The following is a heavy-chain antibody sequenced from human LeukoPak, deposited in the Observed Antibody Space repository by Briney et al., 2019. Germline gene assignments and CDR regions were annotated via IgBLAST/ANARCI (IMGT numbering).Heavy chain of an antibody. CDR2: ISYDGSNK. CDR3: WICSSSCDRLLCERNTGATRLFDY. V-gene: IGHV3-30*01. J-gene: IGHJ4*02. D-gene: IGHD1-26*01. Sequence: GGSLRLSCAASGFTFSSYAMHWVRQAPGKGLEWVAVISYDGSNKYYADSVKGRFTISRDNSKNTLYLQMNSLRAEDTAVYYCWICSSSCDRLLCERNTGATRLFDYWGQGTLVTVSS. CDR1: GFTFSSYA.